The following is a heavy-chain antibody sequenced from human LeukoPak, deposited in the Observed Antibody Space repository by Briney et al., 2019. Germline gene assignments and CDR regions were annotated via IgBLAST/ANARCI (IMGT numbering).Heavy chain of an antibody. J-gene: IGHJ4*02. CDR3: TRLPQEVRGGESSYADY. V-gene: IGHV3-73*01. D-gene: IGHD3-10*01. Sequence: PGGSLRLSCTTSGFILGDYSMTWVRQASGKGLEWVGRIRSKANSYATAYAASVKGRFTISRDDSKNTAYLQMNSLKTEDTAVYYCTRLPQEVRGGESSYADYWGQGTLVTVSS. CDR1: GFILGDYS. CDR2: IRSKANSYAT.